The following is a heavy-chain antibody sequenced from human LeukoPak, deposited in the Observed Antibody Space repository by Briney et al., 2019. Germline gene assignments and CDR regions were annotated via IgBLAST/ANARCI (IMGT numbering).Heavy chain of an antibody. CDR2: IYYSGST. J-gene: IGHJ5*02. D-gene: IGHD6-19*01. V-gene: IGHV4-39*01. Sequence: PSETLSLTCTVSGGSISSSSYYWGWIRQPPGKGLEWIGSIYYSGSTYYNPSLKSRVTISVDTSKNQFSLKLSSVTAADTAVYYCAGPQYSSGVHNWFDPWGQGTLVTVSS. CDR3: AGPQYSSGVHNWFDP. CDR1: GGSISSSSYY.